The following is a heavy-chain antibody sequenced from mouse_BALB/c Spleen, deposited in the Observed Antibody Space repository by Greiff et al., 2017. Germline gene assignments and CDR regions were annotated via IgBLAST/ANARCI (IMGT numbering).Heavy chain of an antibody. CDR1: GFTFSSYA. Sequence: EVQGVESGGGLVKPGGSLKLSCAASGFTFSSYAMSWVRQPPEKRLEWVATISSGGSYTYYPDSVKGRFTISRDNAKNTLYLQMSSLRSEDTAMYYCARLLPYGNYEAMDYWGQGTSVTVSS. D-gene: IGHD2-1*01. CDR2: ISSGGSYT. CDR3: ARLLPYGNYEAMDY. V-gene: IGHV5-9-3*01. J-gene: IGHJ4*01.